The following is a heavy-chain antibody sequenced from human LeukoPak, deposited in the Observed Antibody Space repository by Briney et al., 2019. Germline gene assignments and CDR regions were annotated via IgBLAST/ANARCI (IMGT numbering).Heavy chain of an antibody. J-gene: IGHJ4*02. Sequence: GESLKISCKASGYTFTHQWIGWVRQKSGSGLEWMGIIYPRDSDTRYSPSFQGHVSISADTSINTAYLEWSRLEAWDTSIYYCARHSDVIWAIWGQGTLVTVSS. CDR1: GYTFTHQW. CDR2: IYPRDSDT. D-gene: IGHD3-9*01. V-gene: IGHV5-51*01. CDR3: ARHSDVIWAI.